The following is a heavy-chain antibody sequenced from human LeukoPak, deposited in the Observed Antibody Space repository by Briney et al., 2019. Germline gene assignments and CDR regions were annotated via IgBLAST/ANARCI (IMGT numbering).Heavy chain of an antibody. CDR1: GGSISSGGYS. D-gene: IGHD5-18*01. J-gene: IGHJ5*02. CDR3: ARVRRVDTAMGTISWFDP. Sequence: PSETLSLTCAVSGGSISSGGYSWSWIRQPPGRGLEWIGYIYYSGSTNYNPSLKSRVTISVDTSKNQFSLKLSSVTAADTAVYYCARVRRVDTAMGTISWFDPWGQGTLVTVSS. V-gene: IGHV4-61*08. CDR2: IYYSGST.